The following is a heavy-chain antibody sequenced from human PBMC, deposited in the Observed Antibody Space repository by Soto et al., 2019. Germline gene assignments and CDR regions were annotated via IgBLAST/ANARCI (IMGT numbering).Heavy chain of an antibody. CDR1: GGSISGSSYY. D-gene: IGHD3-10*01. CDR3: ARPLYFYGSGSYPWFDP. V-gene: IGHV4-39*01. CDR2: IYYSGST. Sequence: PSETLSLTCTVSGGSISGSSYYWGWIRQPPGKGLEWIGTIYYSGSTYYNPSLKSRVTISVDTSKNQFSLKLRSVTAADTAVYYCARPLYFYGSGSYPWFDPWGQGTLVTVSS. J-gene: IGHJ5*02.